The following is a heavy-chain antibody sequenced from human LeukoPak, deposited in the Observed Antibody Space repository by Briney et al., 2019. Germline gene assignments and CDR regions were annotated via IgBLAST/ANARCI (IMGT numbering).Heavy chain of an antibody. D-gene: IGHD1-14*01. CDR2: IYTSGCT. V-gene: IGHV4-61*02. J-gene: IGHJ4*02. CDR3: AREKIGRTSATKPYFDY. CDR1: GGSISSGSYY. Sequence: QPSETLSLTCTVSGGSISSGSYYWSWIRQPAGKGLEWIGRIYTSGCTNYNPSLKSRVTISVDTSKNQFSLKLSSVTAADTAVYYCAREKIGRTSATKPYFDYWGQGTLVTVSS.